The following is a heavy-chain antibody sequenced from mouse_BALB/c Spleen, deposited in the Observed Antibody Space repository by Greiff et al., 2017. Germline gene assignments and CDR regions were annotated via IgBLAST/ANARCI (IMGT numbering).Heavy chain of an antibody. V-gene: IGHV5-6*01. Sequence: EVQGVESGGDLVKPGGSLKLSCAASGFTFSSYGMSWVRQTPDKRLEWVATISSGGSYTYYPDSVKGRFTISRDNAKNTLYLQMSSLKSEDTAMYYCARQGELRHYAMDYWGQGTSVTVSS. CDR2: ISSGGSYT. CDR1: GFTFSSYG. D-gene: IGHD1-2*01. J-gene: IGHJ4*01. CDR3: ARQGELRHYAMDY.